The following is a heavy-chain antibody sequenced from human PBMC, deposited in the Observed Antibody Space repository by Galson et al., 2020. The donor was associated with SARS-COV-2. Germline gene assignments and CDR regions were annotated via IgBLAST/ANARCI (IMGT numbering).Heavy chain of an antibody. V-gene: IGHV3-7*01. CDR3: ARGIWAAY. D-gene: IGHD3-16*01. CDR1: EFAFSTAK. CDR2: INGDGSEK. J-gene: IGHJ4*02. Sequence: QLGESLKISCASSEFAFSTAKMTWLRQAPGQGLEWVANINGDGSEKNYVDAVKGRFTISRDNAKKSVYLQMTSLRAEDTAVYYCARGIWAAYWGQGALVTVSS.